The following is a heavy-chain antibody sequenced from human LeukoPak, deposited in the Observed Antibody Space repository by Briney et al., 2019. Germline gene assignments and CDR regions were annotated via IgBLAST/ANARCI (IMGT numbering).Heavy chain of an antibody. CDR2: INHSGST. Sequence: SETLSLTCAVYGGSFSGYYWSWIRQPPGKGLEWIGEINHSGSTNYNPSLKSRVTISVDTSKNQFSLKLSSVTAADTAVYYCARAQDIVVVPAAVFYYYGMDVWGQGTTVTVSS. J-gene: IGHJ6*02. CDR1: GGSFSGYY. CDR3: ARAQDIVVVPAAVFYYYGMDV. D-gene: IGHD2-2*01. V-gene: IGHV4-34*01.